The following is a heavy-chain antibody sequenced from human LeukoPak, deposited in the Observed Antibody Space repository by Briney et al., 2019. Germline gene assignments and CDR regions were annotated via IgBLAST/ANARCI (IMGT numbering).Heavy chain of an antibody. Sequence: GESLKISCKGSGYSFTSYWIGWVRQMPGKGLEWMGIIYPGDSDTRYSPSFQGQVTISADKSISTAYLQWSSLKASDTAMYHCASWDHDSSGYYPFDYWGQGTLVTVSS. V-gene: IGHV5-51*01. J-gene: IGHJ4*02. CDR2: IYPGDSDT. CDR1: GYSFTSYW. CDR3: ASWDHDSSGYYPFDY. D-gene: IGHD3-22*01.